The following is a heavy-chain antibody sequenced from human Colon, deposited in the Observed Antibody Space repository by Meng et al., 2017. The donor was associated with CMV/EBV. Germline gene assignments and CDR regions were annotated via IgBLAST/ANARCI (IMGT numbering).Heavy chain of an antibody. Sequence: GESLKISCTVSGFSAGDSFMTWVRQAPGKGLEWVGFIRSKNSGGTTEYAASVKGRFTISRDESNSVAYLQMNSLRIEDTAVYYCTRCGINCYLDSWGQGTLVTVSS. CDR3: TRCGINCYLDS. CDR2: IRSKNSGGTT. J-gene: IGHJ4*03. D-gene: IGHD2-15*01. V-gene: IGHV3-49*04. CDR1: GFSAGDSF.